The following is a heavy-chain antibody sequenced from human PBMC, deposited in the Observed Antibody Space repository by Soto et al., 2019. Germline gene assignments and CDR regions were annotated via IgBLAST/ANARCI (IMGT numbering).Heavy chain of an antibody. V-gene: IGHV2-5*02. CDR2: LYWDDDK. CDR3: VQSRCGGDCLEIYSSHAYYGLEV. D-gene: IGHD2-21*02. J-gene: IGHJ6*02. CDR1: GLSLRTTGVG. Sequence: QITLKESGPTLVKPTQTLTLTCTVSGLSLRTTGVGVGWVRQPPGKALEWLALLYWDDDKRSSPSLKGRLTITKDIPERPVALTLTNMATADTATYYCVQSRCGGDCLEIYSSHAYYGLEVWGQGTTVTVSS.